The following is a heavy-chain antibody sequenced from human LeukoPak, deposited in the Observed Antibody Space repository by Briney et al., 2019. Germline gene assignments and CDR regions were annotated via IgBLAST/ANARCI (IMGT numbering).Heavy chain of an antibody. J-gene: IGHJ4*02. D-gene: IGHD3-3*02. Sequence: GGSLRLSCAASGFTLSRYWMSWVRQAPGKGLEWVGNIKEDGSQKYYVDSVKGRFTISRDNAKNSLYLQMNSLRAEDAAIYYCAREGLATLDYWGQGTLVTVSS. CDR1: GFTLSRYW. V-gene: IGHV3-7*04. CDR3: AREGLATLDY. CDR2: IKEDGSQK.